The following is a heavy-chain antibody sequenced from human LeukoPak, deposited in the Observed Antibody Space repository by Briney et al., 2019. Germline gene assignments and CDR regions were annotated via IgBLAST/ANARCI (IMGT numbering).Heavy chain of an antibody. CDR2: ISGSGGST. CDR1: GFTFSSYA. D-gene: IGHD3-22*01. V-gene: IGHV3-23*01. CDR3: AAQTYYYDSSGYYA. Sequence: GGSLRLSCAASGFTFSSYAMSWVRQAPGKGLEWVSAISGSGGSTYYAESVKGRFTISRDNSKNTLYLQMNSLRAEDTAVYYCAAQTYYYDSSGYYAWGQGTLVTVSS. J-gene: IGHJ5*02.